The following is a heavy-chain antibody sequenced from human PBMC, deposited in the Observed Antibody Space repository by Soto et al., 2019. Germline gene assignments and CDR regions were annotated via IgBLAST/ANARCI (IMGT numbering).Heavy chain of an antibody. V-gene: IGHV3-30*03. CDR3: ASLNAYYYDSSGYYSPPEEALDY. Sequence: GGSLRLSCAASGFTFSSYGMHWVRQAPGKGLEWVAVISYDGSNKYYADSVKGRFTISRDNSKNTLYLQMNSLRAEDTAVYYCASLNAYYYDSSGYYSPPEEALDYWGQGTLVTVSS. D-gene: IGHD3-22*01. J-gene: IGHJ4*02. CDR1: GFTFSSYG. CDR2: ISYDGSNK.